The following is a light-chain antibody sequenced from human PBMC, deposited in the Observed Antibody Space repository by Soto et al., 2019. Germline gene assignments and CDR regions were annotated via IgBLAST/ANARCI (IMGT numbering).Light chain of an antibody. V-gene: IGKV3-20*01. CDR3: QQYSSSPPLT. Sequence: EIVFTQSPGTQYLSPGERATLSCRASQSVSSYLAWYQQKPGQSPRLLIYGASSRATGIPDRFSGSGSGTDFTLTISRLEPEDFAVYYCQQYSSSPPLTFGGGTKVDVK. J-gene: IGKJ4*01. CDR2: GAS. CDR1: QSVSSY.